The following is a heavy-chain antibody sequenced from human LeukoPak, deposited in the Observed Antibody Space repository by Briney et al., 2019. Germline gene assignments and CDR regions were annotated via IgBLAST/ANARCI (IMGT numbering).Heavy chain of an antibody. Sequence: GGSLRPSCAASGFTFNNYAMSWVRQAPGKGLEWVSAISGSGGSTYYTDSVTGRFTISRDNSKNTLYLQMNSLRAEDTALYYCASLDYFDSSDYGDYWGQGTLVTVSS. CDR2: ISGSGGST. J-gene: IGHJ4*02. V-gene: IGHV3-23*01. D-gene: IGHD3-22*01. CDR3: ASLDYFDSSDYGDY. CDR1: GFTFNNYA.